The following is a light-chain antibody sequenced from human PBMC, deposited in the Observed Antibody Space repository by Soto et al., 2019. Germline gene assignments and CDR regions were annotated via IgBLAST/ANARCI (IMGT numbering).Light chain of an antibody. CDR3: QVWDDSSDHKV. CDR2: DDS. V-gene: IGLV3-21*02. Sequence: SYVLTQSPSVSVAPGQTARVTCGGNNIGYKSVHWYQQKAGQAPVLVVFDDSDRPSGIPERFSGSNSGNTATLTISRVEAGDEADYYCQVWDDSSDHKVFGGGTKLTVL. J-gene: IGLJ3*02. CDR1: NIGYKS.